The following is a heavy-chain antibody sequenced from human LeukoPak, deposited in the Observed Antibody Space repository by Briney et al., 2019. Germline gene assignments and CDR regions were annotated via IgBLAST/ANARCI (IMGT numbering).Heavy chain of an antibody. CDR1: GGSISSSSYY. D-gene: IGHD3-22*01. V-gene: IGHV4-39*01. CDR3: ARHKMGYSSTSYYFDY. Sequence: SETLSLTCTVSGGSISSSSYYWGWIHQPPGKGLAWIGSIYYSGNTYYNPSLKSRVTISIDTSTDRFSLQLNSVTAADTAVYCCARHKMGYSSTSYYFDYWGQGTLVTVSS. J-gene: IGHJ4*02. CDR2: IYYSGNT.